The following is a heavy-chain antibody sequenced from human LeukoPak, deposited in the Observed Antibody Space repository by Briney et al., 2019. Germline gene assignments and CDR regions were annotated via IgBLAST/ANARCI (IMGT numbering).Heavy chain of an antibody. Sequence: GESLKISCKGSGYSFTSYWISWVRQMPGKGLEWMGIIYPADSDIRYSPSFEGQVTISADKSITTAYLQWSGLTASDTAMYYCARGNSYGYRRFDYWGQGTLVTVSS. CDR2: IYPADSDI. J-gene: IGHJ4*02. D-gene: IGHD5-18*01. CDR1: GYSFTSYW. V-gene: IGHV5-51*01. CDR3: ARGNSYGYRRFDY.